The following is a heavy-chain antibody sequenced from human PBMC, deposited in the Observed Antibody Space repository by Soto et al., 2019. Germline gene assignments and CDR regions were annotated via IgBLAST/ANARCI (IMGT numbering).Heavy chain of an antibody. Sequence: LSLTCTVSGGSISSGGYYWSWIRQHPGKGLEWIGYIYYSGSTYYNPSLKSRVTISVDTSKNQFSLKLSSVTAADTAVYYCAKGIAAAGTHWFDPWGQGTLVTVSS. CDR3: AKGIAAAGTHWFDP. CDR1: GGSISSGGYY. V-gene: IGHV4-31*03. D-gene: IGHD6-13*01. J-gene: IGHJ5*02. CDR2: IYYSGST.